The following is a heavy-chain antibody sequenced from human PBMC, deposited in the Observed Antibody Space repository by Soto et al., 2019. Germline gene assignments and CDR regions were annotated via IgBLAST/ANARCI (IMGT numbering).Heavy chain of an antibody. D-gene: IGHD2-21*01. Sequence: NPSETLSLTCSVSGYSISSGYYWGWIRQAPGKGLEWIGNIHHSGSTYYNPPLESRVTISIDTSKNQFSLRLTSVTAADTAIYYCARDISASDGDYWGQGTLVTVSS. J-gene: IGHJ4*02. CDR1: GYSISSGYY. CDR3: ARDISASDGDY. CDR2: IHHSGST. V-gene: IGHV4-38-2*02.